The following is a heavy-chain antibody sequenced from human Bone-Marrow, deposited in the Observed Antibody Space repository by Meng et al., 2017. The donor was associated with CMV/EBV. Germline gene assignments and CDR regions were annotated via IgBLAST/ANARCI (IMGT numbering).Heavy chain of an antibody. Sequence: GESLKISCAASGLIFNTYWMSWVRQAPGKGLEWVAHINQDGREKYYVDSVKGRFTISRDNAKNSLYLQMDSLRPEDTAVYYCARENDDYTFYYYYGMDVWGQGTTVTVSS. CDR2: INQDGREK. J-gene: IGHJ6*02. D-gene: IGHD4-11*01. CDR3: ARENDDYTFYYYYGMDV. V-gene: IGHV3-7*01. CDR1: GLIFNTYW.